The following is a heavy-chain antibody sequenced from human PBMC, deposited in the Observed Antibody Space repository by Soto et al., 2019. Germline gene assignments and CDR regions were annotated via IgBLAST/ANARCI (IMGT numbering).Heavy chain of an antibody. D-gene: IGHD6-19*01. Sequence: ASVKVSCKASGYTFTSYYMHWVRQAPGQGLEWMGIINPSGGSTSYAQKFQGRVTMTRDTSTSTVYMELSSLRSEDTAVYYCAKVDSSDWSYYYYGMDVWGQGTTVTVSS. CDR2: INPSGGST. CDR3: AKVDSSDWSYYYYGMDV. V-gene: IGHV1-46*01. J-gene: IGHJ6*02. CDR1: GYTFTSYY.